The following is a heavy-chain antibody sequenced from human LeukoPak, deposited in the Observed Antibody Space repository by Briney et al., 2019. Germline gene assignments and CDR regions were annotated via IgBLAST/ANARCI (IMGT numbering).Heavy chain of an antibody. CDR1: SVPVNNYY. CDR3: ARVNPHGYSDY. J-gene: IGHJ4*02. Sequence: SEPLSLTCTVSSVPVNNYYGMWIRRPPGKGLEGIAYIHYTGTTKHNPPLRSRDTIPIHTSKNQVSLRLSSVSTADTGVYSCARVNPHGYSDYWGEGTLVTVSS. V-gene: IGHV4-59*02. CDR2: IHYTGTT. D-gene: IGHD5-24*01.